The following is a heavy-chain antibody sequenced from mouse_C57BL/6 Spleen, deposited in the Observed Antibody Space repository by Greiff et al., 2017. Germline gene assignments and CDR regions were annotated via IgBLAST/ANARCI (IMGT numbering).Heavy chain of an antibody. CDR3: ARHGDSSGLYYFDY. V-gene: IGHV5-6*01. Sequence: VQLKQSGGDLVKPGGSLKLSCAASGFTFSSYGMSWVRQTPDKRLEWVATISSGGSYTYYPDSVKGRFTISRDNAKNTLYLQMSSLKSEDTAMYYCARHGDSSGLYYFDYWGQGTTLTVSS. CDR1: GFTFSSYG. J-gene: IGHJ2*01. D-gene: IGHD3-2*02. CDR2: ISSGGSYT.